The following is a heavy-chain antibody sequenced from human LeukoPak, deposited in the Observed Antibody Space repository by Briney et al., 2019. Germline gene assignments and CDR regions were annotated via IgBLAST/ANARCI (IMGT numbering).Heavy chain of an antibody. Sequence: SETLSLTCTVSGXSISSYYWSWIRQPPGKGLEWIGYVYYSGSTNYNPSLKSRVTISVDTSKNQFSLKLSSVTAADTAVYYCARIYSSSSAVLDYWGQGTLVTVSS. CDR3: ARIYSSSSAVLDY. CDR2: VYYSGST. D-gene: IGHD6-6*01. V-gene: IGHV4-59*01. CDR1: GXSISSYY. J-gene: IGHJ4*02.